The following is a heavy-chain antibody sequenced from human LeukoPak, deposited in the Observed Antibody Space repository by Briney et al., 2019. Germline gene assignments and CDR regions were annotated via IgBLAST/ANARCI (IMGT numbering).Heavy chain of an antibody. CDR2: IYTSGST. CDR1: GGSISSYY. Sequence: SETLSLTCTVSGGSISSYYWSWTRQPAGKGLEWIGRIYTSGSTNYNPSLKSRVTMSVDTSKNQFSLKLSSVTAADTAVYYCARATYTYGGKGSAFDYWGQGTLVTVSS. CDR3: ARATYTYGGKGSAFDY. V-gene: IGHV4-4*07. D-gene: IGHD4-23*01. J-gene: IGHJ4*02.